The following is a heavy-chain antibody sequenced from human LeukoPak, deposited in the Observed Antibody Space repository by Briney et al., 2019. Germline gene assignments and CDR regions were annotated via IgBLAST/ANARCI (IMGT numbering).Heavy chain of an antibody. CDR3: ARGRIQLFNLFDP. CDR1: GDTVSSYA. CDR2: IIPIFGTA. V-gene: IGHV1-69*05. J-gene: IGHJ5*02. D-gene: IGHD5-18*01. Sequence: SVKVSCKAAGDTVSSYASSWVRQAPGKGLEWMGGIIPIFGTANYAQKFQGRVTITTDESTSTAYMELSSLRSEDTAVYYCARGRIQLFNLFDPWGQVTLVSVSS.